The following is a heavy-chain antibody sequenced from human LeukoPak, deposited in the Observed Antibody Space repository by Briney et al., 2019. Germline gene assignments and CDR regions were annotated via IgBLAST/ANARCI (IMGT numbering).Heavy chain of an antibody. J-gene: IGHJ5*02. V-gene: IGHV3-21*01. CDR1: GFTFSSHH. Sequence: GGSLRLSCAASGFTFSSHHMHWVRQAPGKGLEWVSSISGNSDYIYYADSLKGRFTISRDNAKNSLYLQMTSLRAEDTAVFYCARGYYYDSSGYYNNWFDPWGQGTLVTVSS. CDR2: ISGNSDYI. D-gene: IGHD3-22*01. CDR3: ARGYYYDSSGYYNNWFDP.